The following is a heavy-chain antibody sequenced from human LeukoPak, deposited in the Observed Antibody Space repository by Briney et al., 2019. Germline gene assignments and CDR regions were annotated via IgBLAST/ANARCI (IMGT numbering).Heavy chain of an antibody. CDR2: INPTGGST. CDR3: VRASDV. CDR1: GFTFTSYY. J-gene: IGHJ4*02. V-gene: IGHV1-46*01. Sequence: ASVKVSCKASGFTFTSYYMHWVRQAPGQGLERMGVINPTGGSTTYAQKFQGRVTMTRDTSTSTVYMELSSLRSEDTAVYYCVRASDVWGQGTLVTVSS.